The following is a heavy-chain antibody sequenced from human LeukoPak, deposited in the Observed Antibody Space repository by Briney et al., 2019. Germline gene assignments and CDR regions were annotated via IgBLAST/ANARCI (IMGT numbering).Heavy chain of an antibody. J-gene: IGHJ5*02. D-gene: IGHD2-2*01. CDR1: GGTFSSYA. V-gene: IGHV1-69*13. CDR2: IIPIFGTA. Sequence: ASVKVSCKASGGTFSSYAISWVRQAPGQGLEWMGGIIPIFGTANYAQKFQGRVTITADESTSTAYMELSSLRSEDMAVYYCARSVVPAATVWFDPWGQGTLVTVSS. CDR3: ARSVVPAATVWFDP.